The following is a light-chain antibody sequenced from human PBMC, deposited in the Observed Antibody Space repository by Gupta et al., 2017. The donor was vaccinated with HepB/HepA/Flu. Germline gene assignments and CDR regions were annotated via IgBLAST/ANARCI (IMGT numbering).Light chain of an antibody. J-gene: IGKJ4*01. V-gene: IGKV3-20*01. CDR1: QSVSSNY. CDR3: QQYGTSTV. Sequence: EIVLTQSPGTLSLSPGERATLSCRASQSVSSNYLAWYQQKPGQAPRLLIYGASSRATDIPDRFSGSGSGTDFTLSISRLEPEDFAVYYCQQYGTSTVFGGVTKVEI. CDR2: GAS.